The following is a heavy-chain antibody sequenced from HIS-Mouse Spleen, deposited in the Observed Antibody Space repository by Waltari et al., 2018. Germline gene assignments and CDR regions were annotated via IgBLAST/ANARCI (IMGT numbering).Heavy chain of an antibody. D-gene: IGHD6-6*01. CDR1: GYSISSGYY. CDR3: ARALEYSSWYYYYYGMDV. J-gene: IGHJ6*02. CDR2: IYHSGST. V-gene: IGHV4-38-2*02. Sequence: QVQLQESGPGLVKPSETLSLTCTVSGYSISSGYYWGWIRQPPGKGLEWIGSIYHSGSTYYNPSLKSRVTISVDTSKNQFSLKLSSVTAADTAVYYCARALEYSSWYYYYYGMDVWGQGTTVTVSS.